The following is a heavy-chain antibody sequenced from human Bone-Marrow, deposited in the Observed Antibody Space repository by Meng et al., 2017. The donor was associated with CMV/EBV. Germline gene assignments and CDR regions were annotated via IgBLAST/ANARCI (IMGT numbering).Heavy chain of an antibody. CDR1: GYTFTSYY. CDR3: ARGRGYCSSTSCYKPHGMDV. D-gene: IGHD2-2*02. J-gene: IGHJ6*02. CDR2: INPSGDTT. Sequence: ASVKVSCKASGYTFTSYYTHWVRQAPGQGLEWMGVINPSGDTTTYAQKFQGRVTMTRDTSTSTVYMELSSLRSEDTAVYYCARGRGYCSSTSCYKPHGMDVWGQGTTVTASS. V-gene: IGHV1-46*01.